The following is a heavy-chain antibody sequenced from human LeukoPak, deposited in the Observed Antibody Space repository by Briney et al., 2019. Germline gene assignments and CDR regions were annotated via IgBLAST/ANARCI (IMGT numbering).Heavy chain of an antibody. V-gene: IGHV3-48*01. CDR1: GFTFSSYS. CDR3: ARGEPIAAAGMGWFDP. J-gene: IGHJ5*02. Sequence: GGSLRLSCAASGFTFSSYSMNWVRQAPGKGLEWVSYISSSSSTIYYADSVKGRFTISRDNAKNSLYLQMNSLRAEDTAVYYCARGEPIAAAGMGWFDPWGQGTLVTVSS. CDR2: ISSSSSTI. D-gene: IGHD6-13*01.